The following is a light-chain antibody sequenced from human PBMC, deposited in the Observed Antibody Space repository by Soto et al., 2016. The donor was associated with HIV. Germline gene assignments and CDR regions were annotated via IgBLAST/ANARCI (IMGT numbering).Light chain of an antibody. CDR1: QSISRW. J-gene: IGKJ2*01. Sequence: DIQMTQSPSTLSASVGDRVTITCRASQSISRWVAWYQQKPGKAPKLLIYKASSLESGVPSRFSGSGPGTEFTLTISSLQPDDFATYYCQQYYSYPHTFGQGTKLEIK. CDR2: KAS. CDR3: QQYYSYPHT. V-gene: IGKV1-5*03.